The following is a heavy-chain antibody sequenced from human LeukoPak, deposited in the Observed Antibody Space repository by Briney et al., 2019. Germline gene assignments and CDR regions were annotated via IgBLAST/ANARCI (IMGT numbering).Heavy chain of an antibody. CDR1: GGSISSRGFF. D-gene: IGHD2-15*01. Sequence: SETLSLTCTVSGGSISSRGFFWGWIRQPPGKGPEWIGSVYYSGATYYNSSLKSRVTISVDTSKNHFSLKLSSVTAADTAVYYCARLSCSDTICPTLPYNHFDPSGQGTLVTVYS. J-gene: IGHJ5*02. V-gene: IGHV4-39*01. CDR3: ARLSCSDTICPTLPYNHFDP. CDR2: VYYSGAT.